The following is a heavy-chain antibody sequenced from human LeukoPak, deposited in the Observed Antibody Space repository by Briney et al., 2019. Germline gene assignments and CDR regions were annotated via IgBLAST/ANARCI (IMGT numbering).Heavy chain of an antibody. CDR1: GFTFTSYS. CDR2: ISSSSSII. V-gene: IGHV3-48*04. CDR3: ARGGGYSYGPSRYYYYGMDV. Sequence: GGSLRLSCAASGFTFTSYSMNWVRQAPGKGLEWVSYISSSSSIIYYADSVKGRFTISRDNAKNSLYLQMNSLRAEDTAVYYCARGGGYSYGPSRYYYYGMDVWGQGTTVTVSS. J-gene: IGHJ6*02. D-gene: IGHD5-18*01.